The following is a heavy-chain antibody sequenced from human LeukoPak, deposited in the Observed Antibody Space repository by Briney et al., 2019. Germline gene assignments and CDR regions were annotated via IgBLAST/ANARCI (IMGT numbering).Heavy chain of an antibody. V-gene: IGHV4-59*12. J-gene: IGHJ4*02. CDR3: ARNVFVGATDY. CDR1: GASISSYY. D-gene: IGHD1-26*01. Sequence: PSETLSLTCSVSGASISSYYWSWIRQPPGKGLEWIGYIYYSGSTNYNPSLKSRVTISVDTSKNQFSLKLSSVTAADTAVYYCARNVFVGATDYWGQGTLVTVSS. CDR2: IYYSGST.